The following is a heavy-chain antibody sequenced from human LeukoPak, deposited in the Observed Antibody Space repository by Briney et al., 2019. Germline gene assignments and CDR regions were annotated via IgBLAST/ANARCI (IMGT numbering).Heavy chain of an antibody. CDR2: IIPILGIA. V-gene: IGHV1-69*10. CDR1: GCTFSSYA. J-gene: IGHJ6*02. CDR3: AGWFGELLSFRAYYYYYGMDV. D-gene: IGHD3-10*01. Sequence: SVKVSCKASGCTFSSYAISWVRQAPGQGLEWMGRIIPILGIANYAQKFQGRVTITADKSTSTAYMELSSLRSEDTAVYYCAGWFGELLSFRAYYYYYGMDVWRQGTTVTVSS.